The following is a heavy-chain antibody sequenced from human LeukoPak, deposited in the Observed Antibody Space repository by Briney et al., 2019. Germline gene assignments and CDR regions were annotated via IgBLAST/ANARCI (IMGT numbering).Heavy chain of an antibody. Sequence: GGSLRLSCAASGFTFSSYAMSWVRQAPGKGLEWVSAISGSGGSTYYADSVKGRFTISRDNSKNTLYLQMNSLKASDTAMYYCARPSVLDCSSTSCYDDYFDYWGQGTLVTVSS. CDR1: GFTFSSYA. CDR3: ARPSVLDCSSTSCYDDYFDY. V-gene: IGHV3-23*01. CDR2: ISGSGGST. D-gene: IGHD2-2*01. J-gene: IGHJ4*02.